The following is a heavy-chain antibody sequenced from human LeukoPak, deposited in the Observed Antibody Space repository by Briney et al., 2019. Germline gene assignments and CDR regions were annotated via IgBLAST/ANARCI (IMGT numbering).Heavy chain of an antibody. CDR1: GYTFTDYY. CDR2: INPNSGGT. CDR3: ARDRGIAAAGTSFTFDY. J-gene: IGHJ4*02. D-gene: IGHD6-13*01. Sequence: GASVKVSCKASGYTFTDYYMHWVRQAPGQGLEWVGRINPNSGGTNYAQKFQGRVTMTRGTSISTAYMELSRLTSDDTAVYYCARDRGIAAAGTSFTFDYWGQGALVTVSS. V-gene: IGHV1-2*06.